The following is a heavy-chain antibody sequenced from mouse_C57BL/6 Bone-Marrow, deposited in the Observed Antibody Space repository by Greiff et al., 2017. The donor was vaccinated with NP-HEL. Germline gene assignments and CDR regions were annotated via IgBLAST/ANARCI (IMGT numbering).Heavy chain of an antibody. CDR3: AWGGYGSSFDY. V-gene: IGHV1-62-2*01. D-gene: IGHD1-1*01. J-gene: IGHJ2*01. CDR2: FYTGSGSI. Sequence: QVQLQQSGAELVKPGASVKLSCKASGYTFTEYTIHWVKQRSGPGLAWIGWFYTGSGSIKYNEKFKDKATLTADKSSSTAYMQLSSLTSEDSAVYYCAWGGYGSSFDYWGQGTTLTVSS. CDR1: GYTFTEYT.